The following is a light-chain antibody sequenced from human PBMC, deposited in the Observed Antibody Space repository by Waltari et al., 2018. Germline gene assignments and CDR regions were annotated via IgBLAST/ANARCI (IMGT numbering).Light chain of an antibody. V-gene: IGKV3-15*01. Sequence: EVVLTQSPATLSVSPGERATLSCRASQSVNYYLAWCQQKDGQAPRLLIYGASTRATGIPARFSGSGSGTEFTLSISSLQSEDFAIYYCQQYDEWPRTFGHGTRVEI. CDR2: GAS. J-gene: IGKJ1*01. CDR1: QSVNYY. CDR3: QQYDEWPRT.